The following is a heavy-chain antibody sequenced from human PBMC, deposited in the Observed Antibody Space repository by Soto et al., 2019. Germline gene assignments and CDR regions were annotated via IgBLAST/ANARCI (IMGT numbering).Heavy chain of an antibody. CDR2: ISGSGGST. V-gene: IGHV3-23*01. J-gene: IGHJ4*02. D-gene: IGHD4-17*01. CDR3: AKDWTYGDYRDDY. CDR1: GFTFSSYA. Sequence: GGSLRLSCAASGFTFSSYAMSWVRQAPGKGLEWVPAISGSGGSTYYADSVKGRFTISRDNSKNTLYLQMNSLRAEDTAVYYCAKDWTYGDYRDDYWGQGTLVTVSS.